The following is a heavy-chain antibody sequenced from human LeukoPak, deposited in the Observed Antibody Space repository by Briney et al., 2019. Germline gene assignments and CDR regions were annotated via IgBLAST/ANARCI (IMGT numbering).Heavy chain of an antibody. D-gene: IGHD3-10*01. J-gene: IGHJ2*01. CDR1: GFTFGTYC. V-gene: IGHV3-23*01. Sequence: GGSLRLSCEASGFTFGTYCMSWVRQAPGKGLEWVSGITGSSTWTYYPDSVKGRFTISRDNSKNTLHLQIINLTADDTAIYSCARELVSRGTRYFELCGRGALVTVSS. CDR2: ITGSSTWT. CDR3: ARELVSRGTRYFEL.